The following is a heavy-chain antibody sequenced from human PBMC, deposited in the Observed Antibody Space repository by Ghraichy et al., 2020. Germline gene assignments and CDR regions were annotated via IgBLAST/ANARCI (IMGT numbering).Heavy chain of an antibody. J-gene: IGHJ2*01. V-gene: IGHV3-7*03. D-gene: IGHD3-9*01. Sequence: GGSLILSCVASGFSSSNYWINWVRQTPGKGLEWVANIDQDGSENWFLDSVRGRFTISRDNAKNSVYLQMNSLRAEDTAVYFCATGDYYIWYFHLWGRGTLVTVSS. CDR1: GFSSSNYW. CDR2: IDQDGSEN. CDR3: ATGDYYIWYFHL.